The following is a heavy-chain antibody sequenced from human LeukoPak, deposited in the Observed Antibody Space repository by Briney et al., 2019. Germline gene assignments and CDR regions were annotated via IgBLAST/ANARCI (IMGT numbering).Heavy chain of an antibody. CDR1: GGSFSGYY. Sequence: SETLSLTCAVYGGSFSGYYWSWIRQPPGKGLEWIGEINHSGSTNYNPSLKSRVTISVDTSKNQFSLKLSSVTAADTAVYYCARLRWLPRLRYFDWTTNFDYWGQGTLVTVSS. D-gene: IGHD3-9*01. CDR3: ARLRWLPRLRYFDWTTNFDY. V-gene: IGHV4-34*01. CDR2: INHSGST. J-gene: IGHJ4*02.